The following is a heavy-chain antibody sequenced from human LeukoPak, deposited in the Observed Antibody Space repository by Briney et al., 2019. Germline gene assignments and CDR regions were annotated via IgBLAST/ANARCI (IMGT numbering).Heavy chain of an antibody. Sequence: SETLSLTCAVYGGSFSGYYWSWICQPPGKGLEWIGEINHSGSTNYNPSLKSRVTISVDTSKNQFSLKLSSVTAADTAVYYCARRSLLLWFGTPGAFDIWGQGTMVTVSS. CDR3: ARRSLLLWFGTPGAFDI. CDR2: INHSGST. CDR1: GGSFSGYY. V-gene: IGHV4-34*01. J-gene: IGHJ3*02. D-gene: IGHD3-10*01.